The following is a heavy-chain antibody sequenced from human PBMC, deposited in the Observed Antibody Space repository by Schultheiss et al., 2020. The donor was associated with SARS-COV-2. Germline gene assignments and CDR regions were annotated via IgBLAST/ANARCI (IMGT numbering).Heavy chain of an antibody. CDR1: GYSISSGYY. Sequence: SETLSLTCAVSGYSISSGYYWSWIRQPPGKGLEWIGEINHSGSTNYNPSLKSRVTISVDTSKNQFSLKLSSVTAADTAVYYCARGGNGTSIDYWGQGTLVTVSS. J-gene: IGHJ4*02. CDR2: INHSGST. V-gene: IGHV4-34*01. CDR3: ARGGNGTSIDY.